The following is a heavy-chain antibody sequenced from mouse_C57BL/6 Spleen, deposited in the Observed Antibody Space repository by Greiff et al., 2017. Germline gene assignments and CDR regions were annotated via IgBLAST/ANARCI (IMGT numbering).Heavy chain of an antibody. CDR3: ARDGDDYDGDYYAMDY. D-gene: IGHD2-4*01. CDR1: GYTFTSYW. J-gene: IGHJ4*01. V-gene: IGHV1-64*01. Sequence: QVQLQQPGAELVKPGASVKLSCKASGYTFTSYWMHWVKQRPGQGLEWIGMIHPNSGSTNYNEKFKSKATLTVDKSSSTAYMQLSSLTSEDSAVYYWARDGDDYDGDYYAMDYWGQGTSVTVSS. CDR2: IHPNSGST.